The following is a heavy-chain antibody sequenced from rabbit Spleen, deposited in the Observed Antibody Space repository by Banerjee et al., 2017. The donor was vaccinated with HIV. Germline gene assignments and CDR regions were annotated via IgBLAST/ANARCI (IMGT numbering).Heavy chain of an antibody. CDR2: IYGNNDST. V-gene: IGHV1S45*01. CDR3: ARDPGRDRDDL. Sequence: QEQLEESGGDLVKPGASLTLTCTASGFSFSSSYWICWVRQAPGKGLELIACIYGNNDSTWYASWAKGRFTISKTSSTTVTLQMTSLTVADTATYFCARDPGRDRDDLWGPGTLVTVS. D-gene: IGHD3-1*01. J-gene: IGHJ4*01. CDR1: GFSFSSSYW.